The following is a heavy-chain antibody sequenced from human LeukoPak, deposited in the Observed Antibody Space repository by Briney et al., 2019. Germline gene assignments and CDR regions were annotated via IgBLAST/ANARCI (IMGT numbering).Heavy chain of an antibody. CDR1: GFTFSSYG. CDR3: AKDRSRYIDY. V-gene: IGHV3-23*01. Sequence: GGTLRLSCAASGFTFSSYGMSWVRQASGKGLEWVSSISSGGTSTHYADSVQGRFTISRDNSKNTLYLQMNSLRAEDTAVYYCAKDRSRYIDYWGQGTLVTVSS. CDR2: ISSGGTST. J-gene: IGHJ4*02. D-gene: IGHD2-2*01.